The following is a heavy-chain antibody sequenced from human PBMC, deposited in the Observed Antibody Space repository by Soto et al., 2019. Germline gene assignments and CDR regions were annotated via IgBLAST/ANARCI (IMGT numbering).Heavy chain of an antibody. CDR2: ISGSGGST. D-gene: IGHD3-3*01. CDR1: GFTFSSYA. J-gene: IGHJ6*02. Sequence: GGSLRLSCAASGFTFSSYAMSWVRQAPGKGLEWVSAISGSGGSTYYADSVKGRFTISRDNSKNTLYLQMNSLRAEDTAVYYCAKYGWIFGVVIRSDYYYYGMDVWGQGTTVTVSS. CDR3: AKYGWIFGVVIRSDYYYYGMDV. V-gene: IGHV3-23*01.